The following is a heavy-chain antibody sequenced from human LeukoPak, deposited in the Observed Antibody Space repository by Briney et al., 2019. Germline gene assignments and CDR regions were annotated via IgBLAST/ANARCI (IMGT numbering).Heavy chain of an antibody. J-gene: IGHJ4*02. Sequence: PGGSLRLSCVDSGFTFTNACMSWVRQAPGKGLEWIGRMKSKTDGETTNYAEPVRGRFTISRDDSKSAMYLQMNSLKIEDTAVYYCTTDLGTYYHGSQRLIPIDYWGQGTLVTVSS. CDR3: TTDLGTYYHGSQRLIPIDY. CDR1: GFTFTNAC. D-gene: IGHD3-10*01. CDR2: MKSKTDGETT. V-gene: IGHV3-15*01.